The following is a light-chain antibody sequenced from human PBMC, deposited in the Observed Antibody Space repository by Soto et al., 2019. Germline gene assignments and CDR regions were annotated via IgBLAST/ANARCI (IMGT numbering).Light chain of an antibody. V-gene: IGLV1-47*01. CDR3: VAWDDNRSSRV. CDR1: RSNIGSAI. CDR2: MNN. Sequence: QSVLTQPPSLSGTPGQTVTISCIGSRSNIGSAIVHWYQQIPGTAPKHLIYMNNQRPSGVPDRFSGSKSGTSASLVITGLRPEDEADYYCVAWDDNRSSRVFGGGTKLTVL. J-gene: IGLJ3*02.